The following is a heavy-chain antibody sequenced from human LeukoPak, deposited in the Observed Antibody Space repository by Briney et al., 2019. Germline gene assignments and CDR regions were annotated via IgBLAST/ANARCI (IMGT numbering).Heavy chain of an antibody. CDR3: ARGAVVVAANYYYGMDV. CDR1: GGTFSSYA. J-gene: IGHJ6*02. CDR2: TNPSGGST. Sequence: GASVKVSCKASGGTFSSYAISWVRQAPGQGLEWMGITNPSGGSTSYAQKFQGRVTMTRDTSTSTVYMELSSLRSEDTAVYYCARGAVVVAANYYYGMDVWGQGTTVTVSS. V-gene: IGHV1-46*01. D-gene: IGHD2-15*01.